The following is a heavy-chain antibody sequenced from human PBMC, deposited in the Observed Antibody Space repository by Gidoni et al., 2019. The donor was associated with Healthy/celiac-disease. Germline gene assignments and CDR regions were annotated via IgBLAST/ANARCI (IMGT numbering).Heavy chain of an antibody. J-gene: IGHJ4*02. CDR3: ARRVPPDTDSGSWYDY. CDR1: GYSFTSYG. V-gene: IGHV5-51*03. Sequence: EVQLVQSGAEVKKPGESLKISWKGSGYSFTSYGIGWVCPMPGKGLEWMGIIYPGYSDTRDSPSFQGQVTIPADKSISTAYLQWSSLKASDTAMYYCARRVPPDTDSGSWYDYWGQGTLVTVSS. CDR2: IYPGYSDT. D-gene: IGHD6-13*01.